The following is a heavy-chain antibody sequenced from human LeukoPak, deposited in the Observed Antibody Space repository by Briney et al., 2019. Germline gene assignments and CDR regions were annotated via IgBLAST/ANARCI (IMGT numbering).Heavy chain of an antibody. CDR2: ISYDGRNI. D-gene: IGHD2-2*01. CDR1: GFTFNNYG. J-gene: IGHJ4*02. CDR3: AKGPLRGTAAAIDY. Sequence: GKSLRLSCAASGFTFNNYGMHGVHQAPGKGLEWVAVISYDGRNIHYPDSVKGRFTISRDISTDTLWLQMDSLRTEDTAVYYCAKGPLRGTAAAIDYWGQGTLVTVSS. V-gene: IGHV3-30*18.